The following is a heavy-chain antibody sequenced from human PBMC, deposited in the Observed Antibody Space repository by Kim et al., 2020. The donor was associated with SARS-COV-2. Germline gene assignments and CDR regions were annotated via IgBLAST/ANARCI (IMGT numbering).Heavy chain of an antibody. D-gene: IGHD2-2*01. CDR1: GGTFSSYA. Sequence: SVKVSCKASGGTFSSYAISWVRQAPGQGLEWMGGIIPIFGTANYAQKFQGRVTITADESTSTAYMELSSLRSEDTAVYYCAGSVADIVVVPAAKLVYNWFDPWGQGTLVTVSS. CDR3: AGSVADIVVVPAAKLVYNWFDP. J-gene: IGHJ5*02. CDR2: IIPIFGTA. V-gene: IGHV1-69*13.